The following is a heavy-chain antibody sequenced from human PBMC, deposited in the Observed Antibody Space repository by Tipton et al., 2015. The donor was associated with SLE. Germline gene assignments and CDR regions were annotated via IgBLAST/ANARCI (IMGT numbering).Heavy chain of an antibody. J-gene: IGHJ4*02. CDR1: GGSISESTYS. CDR3: ARDPKY. Sequence: TLSLTCTVSGGSISESTYSWDWIRQAPGKGLEWIESMYFSGNTYYNPFLRSRVTISADSSKNQFSLKLTSVTAADTAVYYCARDPKYWGQGTLVTVSS. CDR2: MYFSGNT. V-gene: IGHV4-39*07.